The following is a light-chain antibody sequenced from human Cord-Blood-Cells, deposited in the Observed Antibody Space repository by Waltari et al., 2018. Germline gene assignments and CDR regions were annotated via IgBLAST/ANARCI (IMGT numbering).Light chain of an antibody. CDR2: WAS. CDR1: QSVLYSSNNKNY. J-gene: IGKJ1*01. CDR3: QQYYSTPRT. Sequence: DIVMTQSPDSLAVSLGERATINCMSSQSVLYSSNNKNYLAWYQQKPGQPPKLLIYWASTRESRVPDRFSGSGSGTDFTLTISSLQAEDVAVYYCQQYYSTPRTFGQGTKVEIK. V-gene: IGKV4-1*01.